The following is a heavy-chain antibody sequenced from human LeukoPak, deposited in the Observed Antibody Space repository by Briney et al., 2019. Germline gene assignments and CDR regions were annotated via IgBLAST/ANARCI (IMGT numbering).Heavy chain of an antibody. V-gene: IGHV4-30-4*08. D-gene: IGHD3-3*01. CDR2: IYYSGST. Sequence: SQTLSLTCTVSGGSISSGDYYWSWIRQPPGKGLEWIGYIYYSGSTYYNPSLKSRVTISVDTSKNQFSLKLSSVTAADTAVYYCARAPRDDFWSGYYTVPPIEYFQHWGQGTLVTVSS. CDR1: GGSISSGDYY. J-gene: IGHJ1*01. CDR3: ARAPRDDFWSGYYTVPPIEYFQH.